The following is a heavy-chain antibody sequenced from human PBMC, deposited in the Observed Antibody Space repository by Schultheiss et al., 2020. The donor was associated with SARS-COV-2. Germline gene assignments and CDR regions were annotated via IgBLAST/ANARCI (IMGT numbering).Heavy chain of an antibody. CDR2: ISAYNGNT. J-gene: IGHJ6*02. V-gene: IGHV1-18*01. D-gene: IGHD3-10*01. CDR3: AAEGRVQGPYYYGMDV. Sequence: ASVKVSCKASGYTFTSYGISWVRQAPGQGLEWMGWISAYNGNTNYAQKFQGRITVTRDTSTSTAYMELSSLRSEDTAVYYCAAEGRVQGPYYYGMDVWGQGTTVTVSS. CDR1: GYTFTSYG.